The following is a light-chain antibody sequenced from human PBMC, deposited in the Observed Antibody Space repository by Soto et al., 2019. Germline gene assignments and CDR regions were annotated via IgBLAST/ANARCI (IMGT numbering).Light chain of an antibody. CDR2: AAS. CDR3: QQYNNWSIT. CDR1: QSVSSY. Sequence: EIVLTQSPATLSLSPGERATLSCRASQSVSSYLAWYQQKPGQAPRLLIYAASTRATGIPARFSGSGSGTEFTLTISSLQSEDFEIYYCQQYNNWSITFGQGTRLEIK. V-gene: IGKV3-15*01. J-gene: IGKJ5*01.